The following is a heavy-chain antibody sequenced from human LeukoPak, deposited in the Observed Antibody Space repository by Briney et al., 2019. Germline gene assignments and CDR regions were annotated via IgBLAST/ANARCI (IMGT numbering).Heavy chain of an antibody. CDR2: LYSGGSI. Sequence: GGSLRLSCAGSGFTVSSSYMSWVRQAPGKGLEWVSVLYSGGSIFYADSVKGRSTISRDISKNMLYLQMNSLRADDTAVYYCARGAISSWYEDWAQGTLVTVSS. CDR3: ARGAISSWYED. CDR1: GFTVSSSY. V-gene: IGHV3-66*01. D-gene: IGHD6-13*01. J-gene: IGHJ4*02.